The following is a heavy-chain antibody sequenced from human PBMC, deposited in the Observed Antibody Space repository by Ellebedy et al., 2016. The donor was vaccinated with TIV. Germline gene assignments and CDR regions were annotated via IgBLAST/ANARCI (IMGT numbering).Heavy chain of an antibody. CDR2: IIPIPDIT. V-gene: IGHV1-2*04. Sequence: AASVKVSCKASGGTFSTYAISWVRQAPGQGLEWIGRIIPIPDITNYAQKFQGWVTMTRDTSISTAYMELSRLRSDDTAVYYCAREGGAYCGGDCFSTWGQGTLVTVSS. CDR3: AREGGAYCGGDCFST. CDR1: GGTFSTYA. D-gene: IGHD2-21*02. J-gene: IGHJ5*02.